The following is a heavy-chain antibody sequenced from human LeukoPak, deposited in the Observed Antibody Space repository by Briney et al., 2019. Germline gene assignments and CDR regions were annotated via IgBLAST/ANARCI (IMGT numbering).Heavy chain of an antibody. V-gene: IGHV3-74*01. J-gene: IGHJ4*02. D-gene: IGHD3-10*01. CDR1: GFTFSTYW. CDR3: TSDTFGEHDY. Sequence: PGGSLRLSCAASGFTFSTYWMHWVRQAPGKGLVWVSRINPDGSSTSYADYVKGRFTISRDNAKNTLYLQMNSLRAEDTAVYYCTSDTFGEHDYRGQGTLVTVSS. CDR2: INPDGSST.